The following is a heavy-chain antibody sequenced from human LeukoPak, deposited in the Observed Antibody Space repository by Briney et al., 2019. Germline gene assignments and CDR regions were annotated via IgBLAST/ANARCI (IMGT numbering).Heavy chain of an antibody. CDR2: IYSGGST. CDR1: GFTVSSNY. Sequence: PGGSLRLSCAASGFTVSSNYMSWVRQAPGKGLEWVSVIYSGGSTDYADSVKGRFNISRDNSKNTVYLQMNSLRAEDTAVYYCARGRSSGFFDYWGQGTLVTVSS. J-gene: IGHJ4*02. CDR3: ARGRSSGFFDY. V-gene: IGHV3-66*01. D-gene: IGHD6-19*01.